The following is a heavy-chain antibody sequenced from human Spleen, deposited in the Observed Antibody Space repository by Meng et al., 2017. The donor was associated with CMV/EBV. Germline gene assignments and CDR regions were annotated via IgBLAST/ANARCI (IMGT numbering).Heavy chain of an antibody. CDR1: GFTFSDYY. D-gene: IGHD3-16*01. CDR3: VRLHLYGGDYFDN. V-gene: IGHV3-11*04. Sequence: GESLKISCAASGFTFSDYYMSWIRQAPGKGLEWVSYITSSSSSISFADSVRGRFTISRDNDKNSLYLQMNSLRAEDTAVYYCVRLHLYGGDYFDNWGQGTLVTVSS. J-gene: IGHJ4*02. CDR2: ITSSSSSI.